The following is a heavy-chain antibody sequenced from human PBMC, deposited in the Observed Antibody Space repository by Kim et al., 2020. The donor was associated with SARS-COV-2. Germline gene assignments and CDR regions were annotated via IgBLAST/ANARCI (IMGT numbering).Heavy chain of an antibody. D-gene: IGHD1-26*01. V-gene: IGHV3-30*01. J-gene: IGHJ5*02. Sequence: ADAVKGRFTITRDNSKTTLYLQMNSLRAEDTAVYYCARDLSGSYLFWFDPWGQGTLVTVSS. CDR3: ARDLSGSYLFWFDP.